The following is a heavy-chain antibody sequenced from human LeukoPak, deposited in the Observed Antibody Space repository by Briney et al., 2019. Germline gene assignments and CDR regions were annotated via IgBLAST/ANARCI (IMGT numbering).Heavy chain of an antibody. CDR2: ISYDGSNK. D-gene: IGHD3-3*01. CDR3: ARDWRGYYFDY. V-gene: IGHV3-30*03. CDR1: GSTFSTYG. Sequence: PGGSLRLSCAASGSTFSTYGMHWVRQAPGKGLEWVAVISYDGSNKYYADSVKGRFTISRDNSKNTLYLQMNSLRAEDTAVYYCARDWRGYYFDYWGQGTLVTVSS. J-gene: IGHJ4*02.